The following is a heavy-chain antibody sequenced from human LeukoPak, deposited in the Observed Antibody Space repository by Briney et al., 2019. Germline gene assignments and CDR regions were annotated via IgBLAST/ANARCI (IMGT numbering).Heavy chain of an antibody. J-gene: IGHJ5*02. V-gene: IGHV4-39*07. Sequence: SETLSLTCTVSGGSISSSSYYWGWIRQPPGKGLEWIGSIYYSGSTYYNPSLKSRVTISVDTSKNQFSLKLSSVTAADTAVYYCARDLPYDSWSGYSSWFDPWGQGTLVTVSS. CDR3: ARDLPYDSWSGYSSWFDP. D-gene: IGHD3-3*01. CDR1: GGSISSSSYY. CDR2: IYYSGST.